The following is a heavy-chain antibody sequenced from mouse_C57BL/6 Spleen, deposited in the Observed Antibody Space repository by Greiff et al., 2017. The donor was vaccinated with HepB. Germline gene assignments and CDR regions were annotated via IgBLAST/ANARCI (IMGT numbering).Heavy chain of an antibody. D-gene: IGHD2-10*01. V-gene: IGHV5-16*01. J-gene: IGHJ1*03. CDR3: ARGLLEGYFDV. CDR2: INYDGSST. Sequence: EVKLMESEGGLVQPGSSMKLSCTASGFTFSDYYMAWVRQVPEKGLEWVANINYDGSSTYYLDSLKSRFIISRDNAKNILYLQMSSLKSEDTATYYCARGLLEGYFDVWGTGTTVTVSS. CDR1: GFTFSDYY.